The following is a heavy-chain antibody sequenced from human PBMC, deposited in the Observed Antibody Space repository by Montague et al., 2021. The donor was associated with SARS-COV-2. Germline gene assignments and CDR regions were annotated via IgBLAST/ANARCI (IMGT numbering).Heavy chain of an antibody. CDR1: GVSISGYTYF. V-gene: IGHV4-39*01. CDR3: ARHRVASGWNYFDP. J-gene: IGHJ5*02. CDR2: VYYSGST. D-gene: IGHD1-7*01. Sequence: SETLSLTCTVSGVSISGYTYFWGWIRQPPGKGLEWIASVYYSGSTYYNPSLKSRVTISVDTSKNQSSLQVSSVTAADSAIYYCARHRVASGWNYFDPWGRGTLGTVS.